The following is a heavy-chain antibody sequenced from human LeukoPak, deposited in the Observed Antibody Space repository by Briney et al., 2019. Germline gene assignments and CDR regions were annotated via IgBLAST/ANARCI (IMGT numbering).Heavy chain of an antibody. CDR3: ARHPPSMLGGLRLGELSP. Sequence: SEALSLTCSVSGSSISRGRYYCTWIRHPAGKGLEWIGRIYTNGSTNYSPSLKSRVPISVETSKKQFSLKLGAVAAADRAWVFCARHPPSMLGGLRLGELSPWGQGTLVTVSS. CDR1: GSSISRGRYY. D-gene: IGHD3-16*02. V-gene: IGHV4-61*02. J-gene: IGHJ4*02. CDR2: IYTNGST.